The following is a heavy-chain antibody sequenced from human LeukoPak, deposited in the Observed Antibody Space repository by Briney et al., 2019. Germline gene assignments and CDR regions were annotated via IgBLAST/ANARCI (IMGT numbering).Heavy chain of an antibody. Sequence: GGSLRLSCAASGFTFSSYAMSWVRQAPGKGLEWVSSISGSGGSTYYADSVKGRFTISRDNSKNTLYLQMNSLRAEDTAVYYCAKGRRSQSYYDSSGYYYLLDYWGQGTLVTVSS. J-gene: IGHJ4*02. CDR1: GFTFSSYA. CDR2: ISGSGGST. D-gene: IGHD3-22*01. CDR3: AKGRRSQSYYDSSGYYYLLDY. V-gene: IGHV3-23*01.